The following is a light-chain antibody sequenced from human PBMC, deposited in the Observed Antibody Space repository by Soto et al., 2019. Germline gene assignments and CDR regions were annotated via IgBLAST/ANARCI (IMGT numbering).Light chain of an antibody. J-gene: IGLJ3*02. CDR3: SSYTSSSTLV. CDR1: SSDVGGYNY. V-gene: IGLV2-14*01. CDR2: EVS. Sequence: QSALTQPASVSGSPGQSITISCTGTSSDVGGYNYVSWYQQHPGKAPKLMIYEVSHRPSGVSNRFSGSKSVNTASLTISGLQAEDEADYYCSSYTSSSTLVFGGGTKLTVL.